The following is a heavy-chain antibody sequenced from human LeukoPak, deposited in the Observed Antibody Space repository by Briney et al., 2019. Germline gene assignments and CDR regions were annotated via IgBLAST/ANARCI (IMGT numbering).Heavy chain of an antibody. CDR2: ISGSGGST. V-gene: IGHV3-23*01. CDR1: GFTVSSNY. J-gene: IGHJ4*02. Sequence: GGSLRLSCAASGFTVSSNYMSWVRQAPGKGLEWVSAISGSGGSTYYADSVKGRFTISRDNSKNTLYLQMNSLRAEDTAVYYCAKGEDFEAAAGRLFDYWGQGTLVTVSS. D-gene: IGHD6-13*01. CDR3: AKGEDFEAAAGRLFDY.